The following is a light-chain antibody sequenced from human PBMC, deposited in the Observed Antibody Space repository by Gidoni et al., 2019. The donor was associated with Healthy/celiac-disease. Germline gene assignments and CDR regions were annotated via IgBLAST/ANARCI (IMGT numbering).Light chain of an antibody. Sequence: EIVLTQSPGTLSLSPGERVTLSCRASQSVSSSYLAWYQQKPGQAPRLLIYGASSRATGIPDFTLTISRLEPEDFAVYYCQQYGSSPLYTFGQGTKLEIQ. V-gene: IGKV3-20*01. CDR1: QSVSSSY. CDR3: QQYGSSPLYT. J-gene: IGKJ2*01. CDR2: GAS.